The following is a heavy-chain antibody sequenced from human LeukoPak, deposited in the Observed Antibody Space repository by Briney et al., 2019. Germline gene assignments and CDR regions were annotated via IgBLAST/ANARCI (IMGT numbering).Heavy chain of an antibody. J-gene: IGHJ3*02. CDR2: IYYSGST. Sequence: SETLSLTCTVSGGSISSSSYYWGWIRQPPGKGLEWIGSIYYSGSTYYNPSLKSRVTISVDTSKNQFSLKLSSVTAADTAVYYCARDLISISSDYSDAFDIWGQGTMVTVSS. CDR1: GGSISSSSYY. CDR3: ARDLISISSDYSDAFDI. V-gene: IGHV4-39*07. D-gene: IGHD2/OR15-2a*01.